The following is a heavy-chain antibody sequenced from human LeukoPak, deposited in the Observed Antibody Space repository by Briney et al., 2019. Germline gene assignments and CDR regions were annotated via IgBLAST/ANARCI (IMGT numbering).Heavy chain of an antibody. Sequence: ASVKVSCKASGYTFTSYYMHWVRQAPGQGLEWMGIINPSGGSTSYAQKFQGSVTITADESTSTAYMELSSLRSEDTAVYYCARGRARYDILTGYYKYNWFDPWGQGTLVTVSS. CDR1: GYTFTSYY. V-gene: IGHV1-46*01. CDR3: ARGRARYDILTGYYKYNWFDP. D-gene: IGHD3-9*01. J-gene: IGHJ5*02. CDR2: INPSGGST.